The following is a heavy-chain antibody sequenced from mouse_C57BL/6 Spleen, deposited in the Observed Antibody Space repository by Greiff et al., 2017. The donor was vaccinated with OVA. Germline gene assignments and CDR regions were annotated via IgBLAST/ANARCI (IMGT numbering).Heavy chain of an antibody. CDR1: GFTFSSYA. J-gene: IGHJ2*01. CDR2: ISDGGSYT. CDR3: ARVYDYDGYFDY. Sequence: EVQVVESGGGLVKPGGSLKLSCAASGFTFSSYAMSWVRQTPEKRLEWVATISDGGSYTYYPDNVKGRFTISRDNAKNNLYLQMSHLKSEDTAMYYCARVYDYDGYFDYWGQGTTLTVSS. D-gene: IGHD2-4*01. V-gene: IGHV5-4*01.